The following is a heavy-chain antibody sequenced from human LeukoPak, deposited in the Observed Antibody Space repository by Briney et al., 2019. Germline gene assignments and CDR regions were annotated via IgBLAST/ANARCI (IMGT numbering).Heavy chain of an antibody. CDR2: INHSGST. D-gene: IGHD6-13*01. CDR1: GGSFSGYY. V-gene: IGHV4-34*09. CDR3: ARDSGEYSSSWYAFDI. J-gene: IGHJ3*02. Sequence: PSETLSLTCAVYGGSFSGYYWSWIRQPPGKGLEWIGEINHSGSTNYNPSLKSRVTISVDTSKNQFSLKLSSVTAADTAVYYCARDSGEYSSSWYAFDIWGQGTMVTVSS.